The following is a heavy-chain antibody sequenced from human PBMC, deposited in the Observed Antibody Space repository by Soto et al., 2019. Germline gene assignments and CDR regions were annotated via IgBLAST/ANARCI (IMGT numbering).Heavy chain of an antibody. CDR2: IWYDGSNK. V-gene: IGHV3-33*01. D-gene: IGHD6-13*01. Sequence: GGSLRLSCAASGFTFSSYGMHWVRQAPGKGLEWVAVIWYDGSNKYYADSVKGRFTISRDNSKNTLYLQMNSLRAEDTAVYYCAREGGYRSSPFGMDVWGQGTRVTVSS. CDR1: GFTFSSYG. CDR3: AREGGYRSSPFGMDV. J-gene: IGHJ6*02.